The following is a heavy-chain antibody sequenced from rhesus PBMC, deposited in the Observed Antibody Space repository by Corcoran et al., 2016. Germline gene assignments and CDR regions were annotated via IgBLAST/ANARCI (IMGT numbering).Heavy chain of an antibody. D-gene: IGHD4-23*01. CDR2: INGNSGST. CDR3: ARLNTVTTNSFDY. CDR1: GGSFSSYW. V-gene: IGHV4-80*01. Sequence: QVQLQESGPGLVKPSETLSLTCAVSGGSFSSYWWSWIRQHPGKGLEWIGEINGNSGSTNYKPSLKSRGTISKDASKNQFALQLSSVTAADTAVYYCARLNTVTTNSFDYWGQGVLVTVSS. J-gene: IGHJ4*01.